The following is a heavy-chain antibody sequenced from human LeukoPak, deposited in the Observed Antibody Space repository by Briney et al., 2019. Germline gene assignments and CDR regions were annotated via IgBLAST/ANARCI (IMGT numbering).Heavy chain of an antibody. Sequence: QPGGSLRLSCAASGFTFSSYEMNWVRQAPGKGLEWVAYISSSGSTIYYADSVKGRFTISRDNSKNTLYLQMNSLRAEDTAVYYCAKIRLKNYYDSSGPLDPWGQGTLVTVSS. J-gene: IGHJ5*02. CDR2: ISSSGSTI. V-gene: IGHV3-48*03. CDR1: GFTFSSYE. CDR3: AKIRLKNYYDSSGPLDP. D-gene: IGHD3-22*01.